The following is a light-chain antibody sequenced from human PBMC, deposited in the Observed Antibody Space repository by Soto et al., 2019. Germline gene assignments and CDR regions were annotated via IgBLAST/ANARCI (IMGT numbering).Light chain of an antibody. CDR3: AAWDDSLNVVL. CDR2: YGD. V-gene: IGLV1-36*01. J-gene: IGLJ3*02. Sequence: QSVLTQPPSVSEAPRQRVTISCSGNSSNIGKNAVNWYQHLPGKAPKLLIYYGDLLPSGVSDRFSGSKSGTSASLAISGLQSDDEGDYYCAAWDDSLNVVLFGGGTKLTVL. CDR1: SSNIGKNA.